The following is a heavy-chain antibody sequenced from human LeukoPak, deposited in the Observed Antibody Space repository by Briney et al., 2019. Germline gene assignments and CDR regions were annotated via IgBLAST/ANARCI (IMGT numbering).Heavy chain of an antibody. Sequence: QSGGSLRLSCAASGFTFSNYGMHWVRQARAKGLEWVALISYDGSNKYYADSVKGRFTISRDNSKNTLYLQMISLRAEDTAVYYCTTRIAVAGVFDYWGQGTLVTVSS. J-gene: IGHJ4*02. CDR1: GFTFSNYG. D-gene: IGHD6-19*01. CDR2: ISYDGSNK. CDR3: TTRIAVAGVFDY. V-gene: IGHV3-30*03.